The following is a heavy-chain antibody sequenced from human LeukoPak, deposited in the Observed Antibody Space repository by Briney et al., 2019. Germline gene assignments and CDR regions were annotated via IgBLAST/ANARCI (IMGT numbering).Heavy chain of an antibody. CDR1: GFTFSHHH. J-gene: IGHJ4*02. D-gene: IGHD6-19*01. CDR2: IALDGSRK. V-gene: IGHV3-30*03. CDR3: ARDQGDASGWFFDY. Sequence: GGSLRLSFAASGFTFSHHHTHWGRQAPGKGRGWVTVIALDGSRKIYADAVKGRFTISRDNSKTTVSLQMNSLGLEDTAVSYCARDQGDASGWFFDYWGQGARVIVSS.